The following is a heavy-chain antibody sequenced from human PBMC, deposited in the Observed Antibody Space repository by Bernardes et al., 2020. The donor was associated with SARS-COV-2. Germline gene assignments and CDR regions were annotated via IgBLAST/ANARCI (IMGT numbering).Heavy chain of an antibody. CDR1: GFSLSPSGVG. J-gene: IGHJ6*02. V-gene: IGHV2-5*02. CDR3: AHRHPFYGMDV. Sequence: SGPTLVKPTQTLTLTCTFSGFSLSPSGVGVGWIRQPPGKALEWLALIYLDDDKRYSPSLKSRLTITKDTSKNQVVLTMTNMDPVETATYYCAHRHPFYGMDVWGQGTTVTVSS. CDR2: IYLDDDK.